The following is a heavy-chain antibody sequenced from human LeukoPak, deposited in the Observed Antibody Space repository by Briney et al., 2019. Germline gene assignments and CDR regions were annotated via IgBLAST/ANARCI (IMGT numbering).Heavy chain of an antibody. Sequence: SETLSLTCTISGDSIISYYWSWIRQPPGKGLEWIGYIYYSGSTNYNPSLKSRVTISVDTSKNQFSLKLSSVTAADTAVYYCASHNYDFWSGDPSYYMDVWGKGTTVTVSS. D-gene: IGHD3-3*01. CDR2: IYYSGST. CDR1: GDSIISYY. J-gene: IGHJ6*03. CDR3: ASHNYDFWSGDPSYYMDV. V-gene: IGHV4-59*01.